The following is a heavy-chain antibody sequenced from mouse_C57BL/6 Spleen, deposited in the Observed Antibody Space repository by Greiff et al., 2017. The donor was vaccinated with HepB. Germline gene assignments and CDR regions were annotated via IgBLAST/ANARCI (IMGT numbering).Heavy chain of an antibody. V-gene: IGHV1-52*01. CDR1: GYTFTSYW. CDR3: ARDSFDD. Sequence: VQLQQPGAELVRPGSSVKLSCKASGYTFTSYWMHWVKQRPIPGLEWIGNIDPSDSETHYNQKFKDKATLTVDKSSSTAYMQLSSLTSEDAAVYYCARDSFDDWGQGTTLTVSS. J-gene: IGHJ2*01. CDR2: IDPSDSET.